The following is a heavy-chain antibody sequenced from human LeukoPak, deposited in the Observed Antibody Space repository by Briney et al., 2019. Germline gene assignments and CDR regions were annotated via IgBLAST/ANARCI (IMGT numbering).Heavy chain of an antibody. J-gene: IGHJ4*02. D-gene: IGHD5-24*01. CDR2: IGISSGNT. CDR3: ARDYKYAFDN. V-gene: IGHV3-48*01. CDR1: GFTFNNYA. Sequence: PGGSLRLSCAASGFTFNNYAMNWVRQAPGKGLEWISYIGISSGNTKYADSVKGRFTISGDKAKNSLYLQMNSLRVEDTAVYYCARDYKYAFDNWGQGTLVTVSS.